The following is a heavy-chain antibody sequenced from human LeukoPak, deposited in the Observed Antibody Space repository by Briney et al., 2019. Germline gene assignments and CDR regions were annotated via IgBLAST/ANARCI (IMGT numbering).Heavy chain of an antibody. CDR3: AREVYYYDSSGFYYSGGFGY. Sequence: GGSLRLSCAASGFTFSSYSMHWVRQAPGKGLEWVSYISSSSSTIYYADSVKGRFTISRDNAKNSLYLQMNSLRAEDTAVYYCAREVYYYDSSGFYYSGGFGYWGQGTLLTASS. J-gene: IGHJ4*02. V-gene: IGHV3-48*01. CDR1: GFTFSSYS. D-gene: IGHD3-22*01. CDR2: ISSSSSTI.